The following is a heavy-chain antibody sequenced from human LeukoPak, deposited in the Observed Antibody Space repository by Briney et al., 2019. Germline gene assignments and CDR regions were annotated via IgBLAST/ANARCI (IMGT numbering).Heavy chain of an antibody. Sequence: SETLSLTCTVSGGSISSGGYYWSWIRQHPGKGLEWIGYIYYSGSTYYNPSLKSRVTISVDTSKNQFSLKLSSVTAADTAVYYCARSRSRSDAFDIWGQGTMVTVSS. CDR2: IYYSGST. V-gene: IGHV4-31*03. CDR3: ARSRSRSDAFDI. D-gene: IGHD2-2*01. CDR1: GGSISSGGYY. J-gene: IGHJ3*02.